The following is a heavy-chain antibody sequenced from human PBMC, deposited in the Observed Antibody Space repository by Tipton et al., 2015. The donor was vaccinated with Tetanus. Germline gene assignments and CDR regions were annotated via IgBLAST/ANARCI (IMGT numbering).Heavy chain of an antibody. D-gene: IGHD3-10*01. V-gene: IGHV3-30-3*01. Sequence: SLRLSCAASGFTFSSYAMHWVRQAPGKGLEWVAVISYDGSNKYYADSVKGRFTISRDNSKNTLYLQMNSLRAEDTAVYYCAGIGSHRIRMVRFYYWGQGTLVTVSS. CDR1: GFTFSSYA. CDR3: AGIGSHRIRMVRFYY. CDR2: ISYDGSNK. J-gene: IGHJ4*02.